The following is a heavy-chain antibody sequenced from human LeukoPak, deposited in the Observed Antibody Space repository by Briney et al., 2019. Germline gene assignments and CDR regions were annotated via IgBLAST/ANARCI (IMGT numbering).Heavy chain of an antibody. CDR1: GGTFSSYA. V-gene: IGHV1-69*13. CDR3: ARHPSSTSPDY. CDR2: IIPIFGTA. Sequence: ASVKVPCKASGGTFSSYAISWVRQAPGQGLEWMGGIIPIFGTANYAQKFQGRVTITADESTSTAYMELSSLRSEDTAVYYCARHPSSTSPDYWGQGTLVTVSS. J-gene: IGHJ4*02. D-gene: IGHD2-2*01.